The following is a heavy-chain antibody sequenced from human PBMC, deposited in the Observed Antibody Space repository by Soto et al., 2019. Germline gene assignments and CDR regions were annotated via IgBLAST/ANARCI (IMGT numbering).Heavy chain of an antibody. CDR3: AKDRVAAVAGTWDYYYYYGMDV. J-gene: IGHJ6*02. Sequence: GGSLRLSCAASGFTFDDYTMHWVRQAPGKGLEWVSLISWDGGSTYYADSVKGRFTISRDNSKNSLYLQMNSLRTEDTALYYCAKDRVAAVAGTWDYYYYYGMDVWGQGTTVTVSS. V-gene: IGHV3-43*01. CDR2: ISWDGGST. D-gene: IGHD6-19*01. CDR1: GFTFDDYT.